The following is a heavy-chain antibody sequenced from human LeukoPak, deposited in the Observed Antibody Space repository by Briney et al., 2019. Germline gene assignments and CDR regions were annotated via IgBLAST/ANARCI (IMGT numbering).Heavy chain of an antibody. CDR1: GGSITGYY. Sequence: PSETLTLICTVSGGSITGYYWSWIRQPAGKGLEWIGRIYSTGSTNYNPSLKSRLSMSVDTSRNQFSLRLRSVTAADTAVYYCARDCYGSGSWLDYWGQGTLVTVSS. CDR2: IYSTGST. V-gene: IGHV4-4*07. J-gene: IGHJ4*02. D-gene: IGHD3-10*01. CDR3: ARDCYGSGSWLDY.